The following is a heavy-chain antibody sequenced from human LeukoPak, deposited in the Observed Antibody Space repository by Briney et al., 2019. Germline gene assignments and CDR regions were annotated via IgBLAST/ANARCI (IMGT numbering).Heavy chain of an antibody. V-gene: IGHV4-39*07. CDR1: GGSIGSSSDY. CDR3: ARESLIAAAGPRIDY. CDR2: IYYSGST. J-gene: IGHJ4*02. D-gene: IGHD6-13*01. Sequence: SETLSLTCTVAGGSIGSSSDYWGWIRQPPGNGLEWIGRIYYSGSTYYNPSLKSRVPMSVDTSKNQFSLKLSSVTAADTAVYYCARESLIAAAGPRIDYWGQGTLVTVSS.